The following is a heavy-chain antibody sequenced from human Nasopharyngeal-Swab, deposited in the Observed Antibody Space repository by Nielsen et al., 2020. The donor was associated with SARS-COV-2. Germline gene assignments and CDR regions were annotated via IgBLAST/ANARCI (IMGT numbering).Heavy chain of an antibody. J-gene: IGHJ6*02. V-gene: IGHV1-58*02. Sequence: SVKVSCKASGFTFTSSAMQWVRQARGQRLEWIGWIVVGSGNTNYAQKFQERVTITRDMSTSTAYMELSSLRSKDTAVYYCAAEGIAAAGNPSYYYGMDVWGQGTTVTVSS. CDR3: AAEGIAAAGNPSYYYGMDV. D-gene: IGHD6-13*01. CDR1: GFTFTSSA. CDR2: IVVGSGNT.